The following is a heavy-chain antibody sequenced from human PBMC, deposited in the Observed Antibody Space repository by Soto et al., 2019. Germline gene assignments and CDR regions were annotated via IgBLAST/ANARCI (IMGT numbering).Heavy chain of an antibody. J-gene: IGHJ4*02. D-gene: IGHD1-1*01. V-gene: IGHV1-3*01. CDR3: ASGNTAPADY. CDR2: INAGNGNT. Sequence: QVQLVQSGAEVNKPGASVKVSCNTSGYIFTSYAMHWVRQAPGQRPEWMGWINAGNGNTKYAQNFVDRVTFTRDTSASTVYMELTSLRSDDTALYYCASGNTAPADYWGQGTLVTVSS. CDR1: GYIFTSYA.